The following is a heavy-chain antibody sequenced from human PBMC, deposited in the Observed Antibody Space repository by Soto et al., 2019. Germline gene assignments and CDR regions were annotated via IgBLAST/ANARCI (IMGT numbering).Heavy chain of an antibody. V-gene: IGHV4-61*01. D-gene: IGHD3-22*01. J-gene: IGHJ3*02. CDR2: IYYSGST. CDR3: ARVRITMIVVACDAFDI. CDR1: GGSVSSGSYY. Sequence: SETLSLTCTVSGGSVSSGSYYWSWIRQPPGKGLEWIGYIYYSGSTNYNPSLKSRVTISVDTSKNQFSLKLSSVTAADTAVYYCARVRITMIVVACDAFDIWGQGTMVTV.